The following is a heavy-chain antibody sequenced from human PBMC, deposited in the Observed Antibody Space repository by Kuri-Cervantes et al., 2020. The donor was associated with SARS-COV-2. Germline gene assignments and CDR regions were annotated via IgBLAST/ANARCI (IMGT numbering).Heavy chain of an antibody. V-gene: IGHV3-23*01. CDR3: AKDKWELLFQPLDAFDI. J-gene: IGHJ3*02. Sequence: GESLKISCAASGFTFSSYWMSWVRQAPGKGLEWVSAISGSGGSTYYADSVKGRFTISRDNSKNTLYLQMNSLRAEDTAVYYCAKDKWELLFQPLDAFDIWGQGTMVTVSS. CDR1: GFTFSSYW. CDR2: ISGSGGST. D-gene: IGHD1-26*01.